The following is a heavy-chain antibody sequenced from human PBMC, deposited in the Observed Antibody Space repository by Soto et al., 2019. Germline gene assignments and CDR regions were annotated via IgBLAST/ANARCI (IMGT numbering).Heavy chain of an antibody. CDR1: GFTFRHYS. V-gene: IGHV3-21*01. Sequence: GGSLRLSCAASGFTFRHYSMHWVRQAPGKGLEWVSSISSNNNYIYYADSVKGRFTISRDNAKNSLFLQMNSLRDEDTAVYYCASHSSSWYMAFDYWGQGTLVTVSS. J-gene: IGHJ4*02. CDR3: ASHSSSWYMAFDY. CDR2: ISSNNNYI. D-gene: IGHD6-13*01.